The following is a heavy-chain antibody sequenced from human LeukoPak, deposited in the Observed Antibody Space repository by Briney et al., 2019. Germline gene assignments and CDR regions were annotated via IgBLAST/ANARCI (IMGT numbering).Heavy chain of an antibody. D-gene: IGHD2-2*01. CDR2: IKQDGSEK. J-gene: IGHJ6*04. V-gene: IGHV3-7*03. Sequence: GGSLGLSCAASGFTFSSYWMSWVRQAPGKGLEWVANIKQDGSEKYYVDSVKGRFTISRDNAKNSLYLQMNSLRAEDTAVYYCARNGGVYQLLLYYYYGMDVWGKGTTVTVSS. CDR3: ARNGGVYQLLLYYYYGMDV. CDR1: GFTFSSYW.